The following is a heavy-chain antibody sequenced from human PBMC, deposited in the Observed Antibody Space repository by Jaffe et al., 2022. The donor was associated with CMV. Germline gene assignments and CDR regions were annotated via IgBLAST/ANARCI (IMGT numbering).Heavy chain of an antibody. D-gene: IGHD5-18*01. Sequence: EVQLVESGGGLVQPGGSLRLSCSASGFIFSNFAMHWVRQAPGKRLEFVSAVGPGGHDTYYPDSVRGRFSISRDNTRNTVSLQMSSLRPEDTAVYYCAPLGQDSTMYPFDYWGQGTLVTVSS. CDR1: GFIFSNFA. J-gene: IGHJ4*02. CDR2: VGPGGHDT. V-gene: IGHV3-64D*06. CDR3: APLGQDSTMYPFDY.